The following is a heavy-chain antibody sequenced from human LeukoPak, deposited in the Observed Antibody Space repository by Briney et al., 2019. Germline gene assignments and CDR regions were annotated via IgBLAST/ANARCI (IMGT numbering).Heavy chain of an antibody. D-gene: IGHD3-22*01. CDR3: AKAGGPYYYDSSGYPAFDY. CDR2: ISGSGGST. CDR1: GFTFSSYA. V-gene: IGHV3-23*01. J-gene: IGHJ4*02. Sequence: GSLRLSCAASGFTFSSYAMSWVRQAPGKGLEWVSAISGSGGSTYYADSLKGRFTISRDNSKNTLYLQMNSLRAEDTAVYYCAKAGGPYYYDSSGYPAFDYWGQGTLVTVSS.